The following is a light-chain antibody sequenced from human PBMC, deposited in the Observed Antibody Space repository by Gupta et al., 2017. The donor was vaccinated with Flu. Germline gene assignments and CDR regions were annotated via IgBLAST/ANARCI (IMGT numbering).Light chain of an antibody. Sequence: GQTARITCGGINIGSKSVHWYQQKPGQAPVLVVYDDRDRPSGIPERFSGSNSGNTATLTISGVEAGDEANYYCQVWDTTSGLPVFGGGTQLTVL. CDR3: QVWDTTSGLPV. V-gene: IGLV3-21*02. CDR1: NIGSKS. CDR2: DDR. J-gene: IGLJ7*01.